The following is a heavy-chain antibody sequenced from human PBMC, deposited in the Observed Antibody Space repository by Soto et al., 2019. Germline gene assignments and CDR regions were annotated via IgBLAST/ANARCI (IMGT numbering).Heavy chain of an antibody. CDR2: FDPEDGET. J-gene: IGHJ6*02. V-gene: IGHV1-24*01. CDR3: AIPPFTYYYDSSGRSDGMDV. Sequence: ASVKVSCKVSGYTLSELSMHWLRQAPGKGLEWMGGFDPEDGETIYAQKFQGRVTMTEDTSTDTAYMELSSVRSEDTAVYFCAIPPFTYYYDSSGRSDGMDVSGQGTTVTVSS. D-gene: IGHD3-22*01. CDR1: GYTLSELS.